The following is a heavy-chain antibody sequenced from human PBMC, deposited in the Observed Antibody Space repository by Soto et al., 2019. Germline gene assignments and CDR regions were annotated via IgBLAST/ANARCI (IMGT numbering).Heavy chain of an antibody. CDR1: GYSFTSYW. J-gene: IGHJ6*02. Sequence: GESLKISCKGSGYSFTSYWISWVRQMPGKGLEWMGRIDPSDSYTNYSPSFQGHVTISADKSISTAYLQWSSLKASDTAMYYCARIKYCSSTSCYLMDVSGQGTTDTVSS. D-gene: IGHD2-2*01. V-gene: IGHV5-10-1*01. CDR2: IDPSDSYT. CDR3: ARIKYCSSTSCYLMDV.